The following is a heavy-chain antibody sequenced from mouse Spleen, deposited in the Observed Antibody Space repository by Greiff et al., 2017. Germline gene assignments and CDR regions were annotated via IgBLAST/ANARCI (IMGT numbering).Heavy chain of an antibody. CDR3: ARGGYGYDGYFDV. J-gene: IGHJ1*03. V-gene: IGHV5-4*03. D-gene: IGHD2-2*01. Sequence: EVMLVESGGGLVKPGGSLKLSCAASGFTFSSYAMSWVRQTPEKRLEWVATISDGGSYTYYPDNVKGRFTISRDNAKNNLYLQMSHLKSEDTAMYYCARGGYGYDGYFDVWGTGTTVTVSS. CDR2: ISDGGSYT. CDR1: GFTFSSYA.